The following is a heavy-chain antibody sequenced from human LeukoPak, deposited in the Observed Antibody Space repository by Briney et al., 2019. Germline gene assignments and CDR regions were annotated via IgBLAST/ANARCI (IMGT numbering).Heavy chain of an antibody. CDR2: INHSGST. Sequence: PSETLPLTCAVYGGSFSGYYWSWIRQPPGKGLEWIGEINHSGSTNYNPSLKSRVTISVDTSKNQFSLKLSSVTAADTAVYYCARPGGDYVSEFDPWGQGTLVTVSS. V-gene: IGHV4-34*01. D-gene: IGHD4-17*01. CDR3: ARPGGDYVSEFDP. CDR1: GGSFSGYY. J-gene: IGHJ5*02.